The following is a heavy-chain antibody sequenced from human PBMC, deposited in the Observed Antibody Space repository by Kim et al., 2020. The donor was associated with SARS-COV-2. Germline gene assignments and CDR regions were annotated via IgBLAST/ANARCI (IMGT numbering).Heavy chain of an antibody. CDR1: GFTFSTFA. Sequence: GGSLRLSCAASGFTFSTFAMHWVRQAPGKGLEWVAVISYDGNNKYYADSVKGRFTISRDNSKNTLCLQMDSLRAEDTAVYYCAKDQGKLGYCSNTSCPGPSYFDFWGQGTLVTVSS. CDR2: ISYDGNNK. CDR3: AKDQGKLGYCSNTSCPGPSYFDF. D-gene: IGHD2-2*01. V-gene: IGHV3-30*18. J-gene: IGHJ4*02.